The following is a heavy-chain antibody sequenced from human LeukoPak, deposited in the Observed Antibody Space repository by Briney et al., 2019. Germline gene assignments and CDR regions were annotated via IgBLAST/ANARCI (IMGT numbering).Heavy chain of an antibody. CDR2: IYYSGST. J-gene: IGHJ4*02. CDR3: ARSRVVVAATPRDYFDY. Sequence: PSQTLSLTCTVSGGSISSGGYYWSWIRQHPGKGLEWIGYIYYSGSTYYNPSLKSRVTISVDTSKNQFSLKLSSVTAADTAVYYCARSRVVVAATPRDYFDYWGQGTLVTVPS. D-gene: IGHD2-15*01. CDR1: GGSISSGGYY. V-gene: IGHV4-31*03.